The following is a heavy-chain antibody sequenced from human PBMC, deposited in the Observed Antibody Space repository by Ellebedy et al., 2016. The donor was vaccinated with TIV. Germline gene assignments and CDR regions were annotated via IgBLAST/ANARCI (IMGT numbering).Heavy chain of an antibody. CDR2: IIPTLGPA. J-gene: IGHJ4*02. D-gene: IGHD1-26*01. Sequence: SVKVSXKTSGYTFSDYYMHWVRQAPGQGLEWLGGIIPTLGPANYAQKFQGRVIITADESTRIAHMEVNSLRSEDTAVYYCASQWGGVTSYFDYWGQGTLVNVSS. V-gene: IGHV1-69*13. CDR3: ASQWGGVTSYFDY. CDR1: GYTFSDYY.